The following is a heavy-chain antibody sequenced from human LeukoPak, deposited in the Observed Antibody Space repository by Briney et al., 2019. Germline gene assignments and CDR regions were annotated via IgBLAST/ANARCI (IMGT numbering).Heavy chain of an antibody. Sequence: GGSLRLSCAASRFTFSSYSMNWVRQAPGKGLEWVSYISSSSTSIYYADSLKGRFTISRDNAKNSLYLQMNSLRAEDTAVYYCARGENSGRGAFDIWGQGTMVTVSS. D-gene: IGHD1-26*01. CDR1: RFTFSSYS. V-gene: IGHV3-48*01. CDR3: ARGENSGRGAFDI. J-gene: IGHJ3*02. CDR2: ISSSSTSI.